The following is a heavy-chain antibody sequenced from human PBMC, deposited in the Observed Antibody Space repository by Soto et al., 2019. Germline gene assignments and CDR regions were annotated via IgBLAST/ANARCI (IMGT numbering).Heavy chain of an antibody. Sequence: GGSLRLSCAASGFTFSSYAMSWVRQAPGKGLEWVSAISGSGGSTYYADSVKGRFTISRDNSKNTLYLQMNSLRAEDTAVYYCAKTPSYSGYDSPSPYYFDYWGQGTLVTVSS. V-gene: IGHV3-23*01. D-gene: IGHD5-12*01. CDR3: AKTPSYSGYDSPSPYYFDY. J-gene: IGHJ4*02. CDR1: GFTFSSYA. CDR2: ISGSGGST.